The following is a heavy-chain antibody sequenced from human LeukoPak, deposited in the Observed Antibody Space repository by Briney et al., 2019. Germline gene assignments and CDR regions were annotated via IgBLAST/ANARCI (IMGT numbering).Heavy chain of an antibody. CDR2: ISSSGSTI. Sequence: GGSLRLSCAASEFSFSSYDMQWVRQAPGKGLEWVSYISSSGSTIYYADSVKGRFTISRDNAKNSLYLQMNSLRAEDTAVDYCAXXGXDSSGYYQADXGQXTXVTVXS. D-gene: IGHD3-22*01. V-gene: IGHV3-48*03. CDR3: AXXGXDSSGYYQAD. CDR1: EFSFSSYD. J-gene: IGHJ3*01.